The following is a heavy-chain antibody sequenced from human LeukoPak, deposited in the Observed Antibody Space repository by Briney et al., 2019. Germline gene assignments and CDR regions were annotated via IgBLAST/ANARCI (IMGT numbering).Heavy chain of an antibody. V-gene: IGHV3-23*01. J-gene: IGHJ4*02. Sequence: GGSLRLSCAASGFTFSSYAMSWVRQAPGKGLEWVSAISGSGGSTYYADSVKGRFTISRDNSKNTLYLQMNSLKTEDTAVYYCTTAEGAYHFWGQGTLVTVSS. CDR3: TTAEGAYHF. CDR2: ISGSGGST. CDR1: GFTFSSYA. D-gene: IGHD1-26*01.